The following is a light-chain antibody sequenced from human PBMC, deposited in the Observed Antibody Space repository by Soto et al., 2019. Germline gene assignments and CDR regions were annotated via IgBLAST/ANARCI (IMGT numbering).Light chain of an antibody. J-gene: IGLJ2*01. CDR3: CSYAGSYTLRV. CDR2: DVS. CDR1: SSDVGANNY. V-gene: IGLV2-11*01. Sequence: QSVLTQPRSVCGSPGQSVTISCTGTSSDVGANNYVSWYQQHPGKVPKLMIYDVSKRPSGVPDRFSGSKSGNTASLTISGLHAEDEADYYCCSYAGSYTLRVFGGGTKLTVL.